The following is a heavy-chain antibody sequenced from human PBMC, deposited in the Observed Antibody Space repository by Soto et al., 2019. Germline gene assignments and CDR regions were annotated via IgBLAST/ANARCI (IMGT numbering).Heavy chain of an antibody. J-gene: IGHJ4*02. D-gene: IGHD5-12*01. CDR3: ARGQEGIVATH. CDR2: VKDGGST. CDR1: GGSLTGYY. Sequence: QVQLQQWGAGLLKPSETLSLTCTVNGGSLTGYYWSWIRQPPGKGLEWIGEVKDGGSTNYSPSLWGXXSXSXXTSKNHFSLRLNSVTAADTAVSFCARGQEGIVATHWDQGALVTVSS. V-gene: IGHV4-34*01.